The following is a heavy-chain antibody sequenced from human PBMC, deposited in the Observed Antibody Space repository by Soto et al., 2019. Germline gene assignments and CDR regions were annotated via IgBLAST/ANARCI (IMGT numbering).Heavy chain of an antibody. CDR3: ARDGVATRAFDY. J-gene: IGHJ4*02. CDR2: ISSDGGST. D-gene: IGHD5-12*01. Sequence: EVLLVESGGGLVQPGGSLRLSCAASGFTFRGYAMHWVRQAPGKGLEYVSRISSDGGSTYYVNSVKGRFAISRDNSKNTMYLQLGSLTTDDMAVYYCARDGVATRAFDYWGQGTLVTVSS. CDR1: GFTFRGYA. V-gene: IGHV3-64*01.